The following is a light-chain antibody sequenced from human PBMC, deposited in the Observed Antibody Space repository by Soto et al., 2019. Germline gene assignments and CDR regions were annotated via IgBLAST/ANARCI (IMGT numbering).Light chain of an antibody. Sequence: DIHMTQSPSSLSASVGYIFTITCQASQDISNYLNWYQQKPGKAPKLLIYDASNLETGVPSSLSGSASGTDFTFTISSMPPEDIATYYCQQYDTLFTFGHGTRLEIK. V-gene: IGKV1-33*01. J-gene: IGKJ5*01. CDR2: DAS. CDR3: QQYDTLFT. CDR1: QDISNY.